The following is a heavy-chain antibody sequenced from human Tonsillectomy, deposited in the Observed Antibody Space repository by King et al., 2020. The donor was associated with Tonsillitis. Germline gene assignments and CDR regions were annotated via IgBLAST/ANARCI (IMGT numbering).Heavy chain of an antibody. CDR3: ARARGSYCLDY. J-gene: IGHJ4*02. D-gene: IGHD1-26*01. CDR1: GFTSSSYW. V-gene: IGHV3-7*03. Sequence: VQLVESGGGLVQPGGSLRLSCAVSGFTSSSYWMSWVRQAPGKGLEWVANIKQDGSEKYYVDSVKGRFTISRDNAKNSLYLQMNSQRAEDTAVYYCARARGSYCLDYWGQGALVTVSS. CDR2: IKQDGSEK.